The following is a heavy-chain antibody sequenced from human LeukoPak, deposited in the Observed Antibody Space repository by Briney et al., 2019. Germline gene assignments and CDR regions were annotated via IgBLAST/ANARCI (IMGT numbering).Heavy chain of an antibody. CDR3: ATGVVRGSSDY. Sequence: GGSLRLSCAASGFTVSSNDMSWVRQPPGKGLEWVSVIYSGGSTYYADSVKGRFTISRDNFKNTLYLQMNSLRADDTAVYYCATGVVRGSSDYWGQGTLVIVSS. CDR1: GFTVSSND. D-gene: IGHD2-2*01. J-gene: IGHJ4*02. V-gene: IGHV3-53*01. CDR2: IYSGGST.